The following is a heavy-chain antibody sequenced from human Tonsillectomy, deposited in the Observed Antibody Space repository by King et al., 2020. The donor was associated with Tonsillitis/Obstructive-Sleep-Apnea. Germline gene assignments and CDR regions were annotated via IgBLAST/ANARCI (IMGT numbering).Heavy chain of an antibody. CDR1: GFTSDDYA. Sequence: VQLVESGGGLVQPGRSLRLSCAASGFTSDDYAMHWVRQAPGKGLEWVSGISWNSGNIGYADSVKGRFTISRDNAKNSLYLQMNSLRTEDTALYYCAKDFSYHTPHYYYMDVWGKGTTVTVSS. V-gene: IGHV3-9*02. CDR3: AKDFSYHTPHYYYMDV. D-gene: IGHD1-26*01. J-gene: IGHJ6*03. CDR2: ISWNSGNI.